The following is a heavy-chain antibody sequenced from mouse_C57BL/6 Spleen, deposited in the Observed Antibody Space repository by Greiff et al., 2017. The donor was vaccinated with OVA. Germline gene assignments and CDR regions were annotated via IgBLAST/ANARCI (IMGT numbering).Heavy chain of an antibody. CDR3: TRALDYYYGSSYDWYCEV. Sequence: EVKLVESGEGLVKPGGSLKLSCAASGFTFSSYAMSWVRQTPEKRLEWVAYISSGGDYIYYADTVKGRFTISRDNARNTLYLQMSSLKSEDTAMYYCTRALDYYYGSSYDWYCEVWGTGTTVTVSS. D-gene: IGHD1-1*01. J-gene: IGHJ1*03. CDR2: ISSGGDYI. CDR1: GFTFSSYA. V-gene: IGHV5-9-1*02.